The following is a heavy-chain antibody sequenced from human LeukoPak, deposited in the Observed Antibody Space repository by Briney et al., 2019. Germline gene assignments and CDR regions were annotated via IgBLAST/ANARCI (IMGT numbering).Heavy chain of an antibody. CDR3: ARDMAAAGAVWFDP. Sequence: ASVKVSCKASGYTFTGYYMHWVRQAPGQGLEWMGRINPNSGGTNYAQKFQGRVPMARDTSISTAYMELSRLRSDDTAVYYCARDMAAAGAVWFDPWGQGTLVTVSS. D-gene: IGHD6-13*01. J-gene: IGHJ5*02. CDR1: GYTFTGYY. V-gene: IGHV1-2*06. CDR2: INPNSGGT.